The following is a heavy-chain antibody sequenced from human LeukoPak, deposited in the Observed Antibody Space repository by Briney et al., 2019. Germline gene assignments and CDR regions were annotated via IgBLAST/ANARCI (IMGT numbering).Heavy chain of an antibody. J-gene: IGHJ6*03. CDR2: VNYSGST. V-gene: IGHV4-34*01. D-gene: IGHD3-10*01. Sequence: SETLSLTCAVYGGSFRGSYCTWIRQPPGKGLEWIGEVNYSGSTKYNPSLKSRITISVDTSKNQFSLKLSSVTAADTAVYYCARTPGPRGYYYYYMDVWGKGTTVTVSS. CDR1: GGSFRGSY. CDR3: ARTPGPRGYYYYYMDV.